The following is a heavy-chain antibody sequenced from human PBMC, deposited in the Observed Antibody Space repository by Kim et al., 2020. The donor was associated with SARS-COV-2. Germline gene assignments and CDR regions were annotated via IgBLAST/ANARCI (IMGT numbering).Heavy chain of an antibody. Sequence: STIYYADSVKGRFTTPGDNAKNALYLQMNSRRAEETAVYYCATRGRGGYWGQGTLVTVSS. CDR3: ATRGRGGY. CDR2: STI. J-gene: IGHJ4*02. V-gene: IGHV3-11*01. D-gene: IGHD3-10*01.